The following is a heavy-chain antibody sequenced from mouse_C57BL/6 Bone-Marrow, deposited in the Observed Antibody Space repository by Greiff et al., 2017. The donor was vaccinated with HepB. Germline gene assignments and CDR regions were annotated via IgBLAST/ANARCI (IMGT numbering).Heavy chain of an antibody. CDR1: GYTFTSYW. D-gene: IGHD1-1*01. CDR3: AGYYGSSSYYFDY. J-gene: IGHJ2*01. V-gene: IGHV1-50*01. Sequence: QVQLQQSGAELVKPGASVKLSCKASGYTFTSYWMQWVKQRPGQGLEWIGEIDPSDSYTNYNQKFKGKATLTVDTSSSTAYMQLSSLTSEDSAVYYCAGYYGSSSYYFDYWGQGTTLTVSS. CDR2: IDPSDSYT.